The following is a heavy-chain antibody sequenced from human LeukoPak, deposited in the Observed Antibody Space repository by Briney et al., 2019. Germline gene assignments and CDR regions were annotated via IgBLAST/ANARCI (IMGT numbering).Heavy chain of an antibody. D-gene: IGHD5-24*01. Sequence: GGSLRLSCAASGFTFSSYAMSWVRQAPGKGLEWVSAISGSGGSTYYADSVKGRFTISRDNSKNTLYLQMNSLRAEDMAVYYCAKGRDGYDAFDIWGQGTMVTVSS. V-gene: IGHV3-23*01. CDR3: AKGRDGYDAFDI. CDR1: GFTFSSYA. CDR2: ISGSGGST. J-gene: IGHJ3*02.